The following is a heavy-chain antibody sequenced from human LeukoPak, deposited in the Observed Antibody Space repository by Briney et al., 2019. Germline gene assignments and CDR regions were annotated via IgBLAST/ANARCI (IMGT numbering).Heavy chain of an antibody. J-gene: IGHJ6*03. D-gene: IGHD2-2*01. V-gene: IGHV1-2*02. CDR2: INPNSGGT. CDR1: GYTFTGYY. Sequence: ASVKVSCKASGYTFTGYYMHWVRQAPGQGLEWMGWINPNSGGTNYAQKFQGRVTMTRDTSISTAYMELSRLRSDDTAVYYCARGPVPTVGYYYYYMDVWGKGTTVTVSS. CDR3: ARGPVPTVGYYYYYMDV.